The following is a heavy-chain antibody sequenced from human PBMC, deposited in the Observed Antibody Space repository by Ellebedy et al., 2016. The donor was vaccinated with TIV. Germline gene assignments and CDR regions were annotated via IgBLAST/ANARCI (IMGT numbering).Heavy chain of an antibody. J-gene: IGHJ4*02. D-gene: IGHD5-18*01. CDR1: GGTFSTYV. CDR3: ARAGVNTAMDGSDY. V-gene: IGHV1-69*04. CDR2: IIPILGMT. Sequence: SVKVSCKASGGTFSTYVLSWARQAPGQGLEWVGRIIPILGMTNYAQKFQGRVTITADRSTHTVYMELSSLTSEDTAVYYCARAGVNTAMDGSDYWGQGTLVTVSS.